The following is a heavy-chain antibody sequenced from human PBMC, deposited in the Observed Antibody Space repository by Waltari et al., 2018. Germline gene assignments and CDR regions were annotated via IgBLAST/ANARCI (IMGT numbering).Heavy chain of an antibody. Sequence: EVQLVESGGGLVQPGRSLRLSCTASGFTFGDYAMSWVRQAPGKGVEWVGFIRSKAYGGTTEYAASVKGRFTISRDDSKSIAYLQMNSLKTEDTAVYYCTSLRYFDWLLLDYWGQGTLVTVSS. CDR1: GFTFGDYA. J-gene: IGHJ4*02. D-gene: IGHD3-9*01. CDR2: IRSKAYGGTT. CDR3: TSLRYFDWLLLDY. V-gene: IGHV3-49*04.